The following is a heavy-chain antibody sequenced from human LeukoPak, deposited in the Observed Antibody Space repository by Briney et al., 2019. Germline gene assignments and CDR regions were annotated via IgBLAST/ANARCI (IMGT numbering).Heavy chain of an antibody. V-gene: IGHV3-23*01. CDR3: AKDKTYYYDSSGQDY. J-gene: IGHJ3*01. Sequence: PGGSLRLSCAASGLTFSSYAMSWVRQAPGKGLEWVSAISGSGGSTYYADSVKGRFTISRDNSKNTLYLQMNSLRAEDTAVYYCAKDKTYYYDSSGQDYWGQGTMVTVSS. D-gene: IGHD3-22*01. CDR2: ISGSGGST. CDR1: GLTFSSYA.